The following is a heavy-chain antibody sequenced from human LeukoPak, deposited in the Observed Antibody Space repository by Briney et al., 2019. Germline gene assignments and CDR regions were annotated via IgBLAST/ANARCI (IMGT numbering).Heavy chain of an antibody. CDR2: IIPIFGIA. V-gene: IGHV1-69*04. J-gene: IGHJ5*02. CDR1: GGTFSSYA. CDR3: AGEVKGGHGRINWFDP. D-gene: IGHD1-26*01. Sequence: SVKVSCKASGGTFSSYAISWVRQAPGQGLEWMGRIIPIFGIANYAQKFQGRVTITADKSTSTAYMELSSLRSEDTAVYYCAGEVKGGHGRINWFDPWGQGNLVTVSP.